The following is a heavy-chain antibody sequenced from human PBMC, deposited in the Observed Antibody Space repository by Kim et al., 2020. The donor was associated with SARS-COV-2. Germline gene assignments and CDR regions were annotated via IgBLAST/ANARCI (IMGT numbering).Heavy chain of an antibody. V-gene: IGHV3-74*01. Sequence: GGSLRLSCVASGFTFSSYKMHWVRHAPGKGLVWVSRIMDHDGSRSYADSVKGRFTVSRDNAKNTLYLQMNSLRGEDTALYYCARDRGNDGHYWGLDLWGQGTPVTVSS. CDR1: GFTFSSYK. CDR2: IMDHDGSR. CDR3: ARDRGNDGHYWGLDL. J-gene: IGHJ5*02. D-gene: IGHD3-10*01.